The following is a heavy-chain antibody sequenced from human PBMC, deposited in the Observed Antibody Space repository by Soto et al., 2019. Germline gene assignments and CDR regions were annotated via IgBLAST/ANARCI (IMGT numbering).Heavy chain of an antibody. CDR3: ARGDNWFDP. Sequence: QVQLVQSGAEVKKPGSSVKVSCKASGGTFSSYTISWVRQAPGQGLEWMGRIIPILGIANYAQKFQGRVTITADKSTRTAYVELSSLRAEDTAVYYCARGDNWFDPWGQGTLVTVSS. J-gene: IGHJ5*02. CDR2: IIPILGIA. V-gene: IGHV1-69*02. CDR1: GGTFSSYT.